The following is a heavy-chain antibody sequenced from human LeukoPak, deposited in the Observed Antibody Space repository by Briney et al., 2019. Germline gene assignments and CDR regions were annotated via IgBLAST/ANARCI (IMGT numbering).Heavy chain of an antibody. J-gene: IGHJ4*02. CDR3: ARCAGFNNGWCDY. Sequence: GASVKVSRKTSGGTFNTYTITWVRQAPGQGLEWMGGILPISGIADYAQRFQGRVTITADMSTRTAYMELTTLRSDDTGVYYCARCAGFNNGWCDYWGQGTLVTVSS. CDR1: GGTFNTYT. V-gene: IGHV1-69*10. CDR2: ILPISGIA. D-gene: IGHD6-19*01.